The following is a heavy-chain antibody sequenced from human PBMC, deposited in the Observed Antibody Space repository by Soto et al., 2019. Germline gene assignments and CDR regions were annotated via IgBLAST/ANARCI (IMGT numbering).Heavy chain of an antibody. D-gene: IGHD2-2*01. V-gene: IGHV1-69*13. CDR2: IIPIFGTA. J-gene: IGHJ4*02. CDR3: ARERPDYCSSTSCYLFGY. CDR1: GGTFSSYA. Sequence: SVKVSCKASGGTFSSYAISWVRQAPGQGLEWMGGIIPIFGTANYAQKFQGRVTITADESTSTAYMELSSLRSEDTAVYYCARERPDYCSSTSCYLFGYWGQGTMVTVYS.